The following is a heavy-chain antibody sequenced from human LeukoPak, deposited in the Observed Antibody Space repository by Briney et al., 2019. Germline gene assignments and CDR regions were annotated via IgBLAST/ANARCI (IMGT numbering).Heavy chain of an antibody. V-gene: IGHV3-15*01. Sequence: GGSLRLSCAASGFTFSSYWMSWVRQAPGKGLEWVGRIKSKTDGGTTDYAAPVKGRFTISRDDSKNTLYLQMNSLKTEDTAVYYCTSLHKLRYFDWLPNWGQGTLVTVSS. CDR1: GFTFSSYW. D-gene: IGHD3-9*01. CDR2: IKSKTDGGTT. J-gene: IGHJ4*02. CDR3: TSLHKLRYFDWLPN.